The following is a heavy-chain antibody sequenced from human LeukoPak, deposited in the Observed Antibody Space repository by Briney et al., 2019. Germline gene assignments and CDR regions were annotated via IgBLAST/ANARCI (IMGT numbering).Heavy chain of an antibody. CDR2: ISGDSTYI. CDR3: ARVSGRLERQSDLDY. V-gene: IGHV3-21*01. Sequence: GGSLRLSCAASGFTFASYSMNWVRQAPGKGLERVSSISGDSTYIYNAGSVKGRFTTSRDNAQASLYLQMISLRADDTAVYYCARVSGRLERQSDLDYWGQGTLVIVSS. D-gene: IGHD1-1*01. J-gene: IGHJ4*02. CDR1: GFTFASYS.